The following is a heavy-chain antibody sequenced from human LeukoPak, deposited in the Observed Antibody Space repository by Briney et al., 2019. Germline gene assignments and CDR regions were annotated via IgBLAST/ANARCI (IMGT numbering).Heavy chain of an antibody. Sequence: GGSLRLSCAASGFTFSSYGMHWVRQAPGKGLEWVAVISYDGSNKYYADSVKGRFTISRDNSKNTLYLQMNRLTDEDTAVYYCAREKQSGRTPFDYWGQGSLVTVSS. CDR1: GFTFSSYG. D-gene: IGHD2-15*01. V-gene: IGHV3-30*03. J-gene: IGHJ4*02. CDR3: AREKQSGRTPFDY. CDR2: ISYDGSNK.